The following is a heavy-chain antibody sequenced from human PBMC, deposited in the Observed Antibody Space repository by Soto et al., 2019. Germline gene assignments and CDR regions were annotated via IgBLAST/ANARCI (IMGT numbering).Heavy chain of an antibody. Sequence: QLQLQESGPGLVKPSETLSLTCTVSGGSISSYYWSWIRQPPGKGLEWIGYIYYSGSTNYNPSLKSGVTIAVDMSKNLFSLKLSSVTAAAMAVYYSAGDLNYGSSDYWGQGTLVTVSS. CDR2: IYYSGST. CDR3: AGDLNYGSSDY. CDR1: GGSISSYY. V-gene: IGHV4-59*01. J-gene: IGHJ4*02. D-gene: IGHD3-10*01.